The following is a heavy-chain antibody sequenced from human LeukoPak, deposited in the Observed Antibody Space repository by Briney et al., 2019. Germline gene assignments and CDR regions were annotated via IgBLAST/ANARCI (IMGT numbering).Heavy chain of an antibody. J-gene: IGHJ4*02. CDR3: ARGHKAPGVPGGDY. D-gene: IGHD2-8*02. CDR1: GFTFSSYA. V-gene: IGHV3-30*04. CDR2: ISYDGSNK. Sequence: GRSLRLSCAASGFTFSSYAMHWVRQAPGKGLEWVAVISYDGSNKYYADSVKGRFTISTDNSKNTLYLQMNSLRAEDTAVYYCARGHKAPGVPGGDYWGQGTLVTVSS.